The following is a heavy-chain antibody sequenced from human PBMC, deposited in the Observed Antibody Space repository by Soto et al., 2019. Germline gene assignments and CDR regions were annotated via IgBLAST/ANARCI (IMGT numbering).Heavy chain of an antibody. CDR3: ARERSRYNRSGYYRPDY. CDR2: IIPILCTP. CDR1: GDTFSSYA. J-gene: IGHJ4*02. D-gene: IGHD3-22*01. Sequence: ASVKVSCKASGDTFSSYAISWVRQAPGQGLEWMGGIIPILCTPNYAQKFQGRVTITADKSTSTAYMELSSLRSEDTAVYYCARERSRYNRSGYYRPDYWGQGTLVTGLL. V-gene: IGHV1-69*10.